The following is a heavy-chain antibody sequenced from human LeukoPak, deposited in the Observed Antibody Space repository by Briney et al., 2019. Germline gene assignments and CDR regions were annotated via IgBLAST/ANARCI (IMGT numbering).Heavy chain of an antibody. Sequence: GGSLRLSCAASGFTFSSYGMHWVRQAPGKGLEWVAVISYDGSNKYYADSVKGRFTISRDNSKNTLYLQMGSLRAEDMAVYYCARDLPSFYSYGDYWGQGTLVTVSS. V-gene: IGHV3-30*19. D-gene: IGHD5-18*01. J-gene: IGHJ4*02. CDR1: GFTFSSYG. CDR3: ARDLPSFYSYGDY. CDR2: ISYDGSNK.